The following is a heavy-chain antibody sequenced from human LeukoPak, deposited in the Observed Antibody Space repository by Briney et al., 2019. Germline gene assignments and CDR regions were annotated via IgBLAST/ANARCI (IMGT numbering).Heavy chain of an antibody. CDR3: ARATTPRGYSYGYEDY. D-gene: IGHD5-18*01. V-gene: IGHV3-20*04. J-gene: IGHJ4*02. CDR2: INWNGGST. CDR1: GFTFDDYG. Sequence: GGSLRLSCAASGFTFDDYGMSWVRQAPGKGLEWVSGINWNGGSTGYADSVKGRFTISRDNAKNSLYLQMNSLRAEDTALYYCARATTPRGYSYGYEDYWGQGTLVTVSS.